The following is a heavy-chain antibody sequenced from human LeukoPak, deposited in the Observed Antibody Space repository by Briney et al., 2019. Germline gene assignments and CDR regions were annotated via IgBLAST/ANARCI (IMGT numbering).Heavy chain of an antibody. D-gene: IGHD1-26*01. V-gene: IGHV4-39*01. Sequence: ETLSLTCTVSGGSISSSSYYWGWIRQPPGKGLEWIGSIYYSGSTYYNPSLKSRVTISVDTSKNQFSLKLSSVTAADTAVYYCARISVGATLGLGYWGQGTLVTVSS. CDR2: IYYSGST. CDR1: GGSISSSSYY. CDR3: ARISVGATLGLGY. J-gene: IGHJ4*02.